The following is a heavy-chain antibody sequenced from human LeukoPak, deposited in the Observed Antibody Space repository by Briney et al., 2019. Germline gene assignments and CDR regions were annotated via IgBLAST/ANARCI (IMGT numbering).Heavy chain of an antibody. CDR3: ARLAAPYYYYYYMDV. Sequence: SETLSLTCTVSGGSISSYYWSWIRQPPGKGLEWIGYIYTSGSTNYNPSLKSRVTISVDTSKNQFSLKLSSVTAADAAVYYCARLAAPYYYYYYMDVWGKGTTVTVSS. J-gene: IGHJ6*03. V-gene: IGHV4-4*09. CDR2: IYTSGST. CDR1: GGSISSYY. D-gene: IGHD6-25*01.